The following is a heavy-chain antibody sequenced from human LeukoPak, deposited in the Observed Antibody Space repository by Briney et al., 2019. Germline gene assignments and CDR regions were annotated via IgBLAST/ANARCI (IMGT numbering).Heavy chain of an antibody. V-gene: IGHV4-59*01. CDR3: ARDYYGSGSYYWWFDP. CDR1: GGSISSYY. Sequence: SETLSLTCTVSGGSISSYYWSWIRQPPGKGLEWIGYIYYSGSTNYNPSLKSRVTISVDTSKNQFSLKLSSVTAADTAVYYCARDYYGSGSYYWWFDPWGQGTLVTVSS. J-gene: IGHJ5*02. D-gene: IGHD3-10*01. CDR2: IYYSGST.